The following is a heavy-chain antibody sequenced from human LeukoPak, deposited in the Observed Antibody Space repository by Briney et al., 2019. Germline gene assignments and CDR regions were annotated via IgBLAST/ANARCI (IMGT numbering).Heavy chain of an antibody. CDR3: AKDMVWGWFFDL. D-gene: IGHD7-27*01. CDR2: TSGDGGTT. V-gene: IGHV3-43*02. Sequence: VGSLRLSCAASGFKFADYAMHWVRQIPGGGLEWVSLTSGDGGTTYFADSVEGRFTISRDNSKNSLYLQMNSLRTEDTAFYYCAKDMVWGWFFDLWGRGTLVTVSS. J-gene: IGHJ2*01. CDR1: GFKFADYA.